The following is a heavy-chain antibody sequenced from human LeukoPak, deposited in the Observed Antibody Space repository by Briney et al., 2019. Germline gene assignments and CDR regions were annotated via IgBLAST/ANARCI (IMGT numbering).Heavy chain of an antibody. CDR2: IWYDGSNK. CDR3: ARDPGGVVYFDY. D-gene: IGHD2-8*01. V-gene: IGHV3-33*01. Sequence: PGGSLRLSCAVSGFTFSNYDMHWVRQAPGKGLEWVAVIWYDGSNKYYADSVKGRFTISRDNSKNTLYLQMNTLRAEDTAVYCCARDPGGVVYFDYWGQGTLVTVSS. J-gene: IGHJ4*02. CDR1: GFTFSNYD.